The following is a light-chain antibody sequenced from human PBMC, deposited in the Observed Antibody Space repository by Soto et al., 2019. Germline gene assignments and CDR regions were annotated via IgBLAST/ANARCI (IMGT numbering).Light chain of an antibody. V-gene: IGKV4-1*01. CDR3: QQYHSTPLT. CDR1: QSVLYSSNNKNY. J-gene: IGKJ4*01. Sequence: DIVMTQSPDSLAVSLGERATINCKSSQSVLYSSNNKNYLAWYQQKPGQPPKLLINWASTRESGVPDRFSGSGSGTDFTLTISSLQAEDVAVYYCQQYHSTPLTFGGGTKVEIK. CDR2: WAS.